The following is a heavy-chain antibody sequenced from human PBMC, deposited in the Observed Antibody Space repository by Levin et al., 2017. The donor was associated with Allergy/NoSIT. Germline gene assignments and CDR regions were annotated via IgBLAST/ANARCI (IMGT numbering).Heavy chain of an antibody. CDR1: EFTFSRYA. J-gene: IGHJ5*02. CDR2: ISASGGDT. D-gene: IGHD2-15*01. V-gene: IGHV3-23*01. CDR3: AKEGCSDGTCYPGS. Sequence: AGGSLRLSCTGSEFTFSRYAMSWVRQAPGKGLEWVSVISASGGDTYYADSVKGRFTISRDNSRNTLYLQMNSLRVEDTAVYYCAKEGCSDGTCYPGSWGQGTLVTVSS.